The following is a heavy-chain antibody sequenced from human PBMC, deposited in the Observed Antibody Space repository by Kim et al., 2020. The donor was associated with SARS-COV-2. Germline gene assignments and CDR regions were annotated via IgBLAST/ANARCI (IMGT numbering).Heavy chain of an antibody. J-gene: IGHJ6*02. CDR1: GGSFSGYY. V-gene: IGHV4-34*01. Sequence: SETLSLTCAVYGGSFSGYYWSWIRQPPGKGLEWIGEINHSGSTNYNPSLKSRVTISVDTSKNQFSLKLSSVTAADTAVYYCARGVNIGSGYYYVVYGMDVWGQGTTVTVSS. CDR3: ARGVNIGSGYYYVVYGMDV. D-gene: IGHD3-22*01. CDR2: INHSGST.